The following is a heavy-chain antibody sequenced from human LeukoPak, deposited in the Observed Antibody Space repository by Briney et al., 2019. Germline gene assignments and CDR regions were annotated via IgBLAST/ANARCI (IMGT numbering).Heavy chain of an antibody. CDR3: ARSSRPFEGAFDI. D-gene: IGHD3-9*01. V-gene: IGHV3-33*01. J-gene: IGHJ3*02. CDR1: GFTFSSYG. Sequence: GGSLRLSCAASGFTFSSYGMHWVRQAPGKGLEWVAVIWYDGSNKYYADSVKGRFTISRDNSKNTLYLQMNSLRAEDTAVYYCARSSRPFEGAFDIRGQGTMVTVSS. CDR2: IWYDGSNK.